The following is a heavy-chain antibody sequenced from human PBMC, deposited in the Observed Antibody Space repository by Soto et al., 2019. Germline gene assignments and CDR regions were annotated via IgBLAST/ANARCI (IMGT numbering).Heavy chain of an antibody. V-gene: IGHV4-4*02. Sequence: PSETLSLTCAVSGGSISSSNWWSWVRQPPGKGLEWIGEIYHSGSTNYNPSLKSRVTISVDKSKNQFSLKLSSVTAADTAVYYCARTAWGKLSSGRPSFDYWGQGTLVTVSS. D-gene: IGHD3-10*02. CDR3: ARTAWGKLSSGRPSFDY. J-gene: IGHJ4*02. CDR2: IYHSGST. CDR1: GGSISSSNW.